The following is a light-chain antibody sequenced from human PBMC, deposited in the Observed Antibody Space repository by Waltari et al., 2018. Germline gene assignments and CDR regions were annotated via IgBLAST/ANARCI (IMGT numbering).Light chain of an antibody. CDR3: SSFSSSITVL. V-gene: IGLV2-14*03. Sequence: QSALTQPASVSGSPGQSITISCTGTSTDVGAYNYVSWYQQHPGKAPKLMIHDVTKRPSGVSNRFSGSKSGNTASLTISGLQAEDEADYYCSSFSSSITVLFGGGTKLTVL. CDR2: DVT. CDR1: STDVGAYNY. J-gene: IGLJ2*01.